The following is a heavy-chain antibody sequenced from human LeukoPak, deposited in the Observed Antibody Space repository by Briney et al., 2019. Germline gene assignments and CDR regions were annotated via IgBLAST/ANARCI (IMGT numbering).Heavy chain of an antibody. D-gene: IGHD1-26*01. V-gene: IGHV3-11*06. CDR1: GFTFSDYY. CDR2: ISSSSSYT. CDR3: ARQTSGNYYSYVFDI. Sequence: PGGSLRLSCAASGFTFSDYYMSWIRQAPGKGLEWVSYISSSSSYTNYADSVKGRFTISRDNSKNTLYLRMNSVRAEDTAVYYCARQTSGNYYSYVFDIWGQGTMVTVSS. J-gene: IGHJ3*02.